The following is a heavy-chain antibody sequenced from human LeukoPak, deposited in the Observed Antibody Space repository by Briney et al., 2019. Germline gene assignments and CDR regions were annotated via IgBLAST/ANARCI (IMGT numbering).Heavy chain of an antibody. J-gene: IGHJ3*02. Sequence: SETLSLTCTVSGGSISSYYWSWIRQPPGKGLEWIGYIYYSGSTNYNPSLKSRVTISVDTSKNQFSLKLSPVTAADTAVYYCARHEGLRLLEGETDAFDIWGEGAMVTVSS. CDR2: IYYSGST. CDR3: ARHEGLRLLEGETDAFDI. D-gene: IGHD3-3*01. CDR1: GGSISSYY. V-gene: IGHV4-59*08.